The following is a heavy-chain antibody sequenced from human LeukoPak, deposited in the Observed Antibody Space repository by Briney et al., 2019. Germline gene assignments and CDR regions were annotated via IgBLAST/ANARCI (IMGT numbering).Heavy chain of an antibody. CDR3: ARVADSWTNWFDP. CDR2: INHSGST. J-gene: IGHJ5*02. CDR1: GGSFSGYY. Sequence: SETLSLTCAVYGGSFSGYYWSWIRQPPGKGLEWIGEINHSGSTNYNPSLKSRVTISVDTSKNQFSLKLSSVTAADTAVYYCARVADSWTNWFDPWGQGTLVTVSS. V-gene: IGHV4-34*01. D-gene: IGHD6-13*01.